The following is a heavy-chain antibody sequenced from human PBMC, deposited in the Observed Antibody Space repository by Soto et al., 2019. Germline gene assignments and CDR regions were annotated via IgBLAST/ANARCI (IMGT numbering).Heavy chain of an antibody. V-gene: IGHV3-23*01. CDR3: AKERAARGVDY. CDR2: ISGSGGVI. CDR1: GFTFSNYA. J-gene: IGHJ4*02. Sequence: AGGSLRLSCAASGFTFSNYAMTWVRQAPGKGLEWVSSISGSGGVIYYPDPVKGRFTISRDNSKNTVHLQMNSLRAEDTAVYYCAKERAARGVDYWGQGTLVTVSS. D-gene: IGHD6-6*01.